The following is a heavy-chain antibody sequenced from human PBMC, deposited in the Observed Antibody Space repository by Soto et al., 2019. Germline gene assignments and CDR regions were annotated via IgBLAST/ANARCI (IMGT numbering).Heavy chain of an antibody. D-gene: IGHD5-18*01. CDR3: ARVLTGMVTNGYFDL. CDR2: IYYSGST. CDR1: GGSISSGDYY. Sequence: QVQLQESGPGLMKPSQTLSLTCTVSGGSISSGDYYWSWIRQTPGKGLEWIGYIYYSGSTYDNPSLKSRVTISVDTSNNQFAHKLSSVTAADTAVYYYARVLTGMVTNGYFDLWDRGTLVTVSS. J-gene: IGHJ2*01. V-gene: IGHV4-30-4*01.